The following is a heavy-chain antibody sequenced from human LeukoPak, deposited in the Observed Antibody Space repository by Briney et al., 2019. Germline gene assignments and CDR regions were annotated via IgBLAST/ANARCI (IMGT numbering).Heavy chain of an antibody. V-gene: IGHV3-74*01. CDR2: IQSDGST. D-gene: IGHD3-22*01. J-gene: IGHJ4*02. CDR1: GFTFSSYW. Sequence: AGGSLRLSCVASGFTFSSYWMHWVRQTPGQGLMWVARIQSDGSTIYADSVQSRFTISRDNAKNSLYVQMNSLRAEDTAVYYCARDDDYYDSSGYYYDYFDYWGQGTLVTVSS. CDR3: ARDDDYYDSSGYYYDYFDY.